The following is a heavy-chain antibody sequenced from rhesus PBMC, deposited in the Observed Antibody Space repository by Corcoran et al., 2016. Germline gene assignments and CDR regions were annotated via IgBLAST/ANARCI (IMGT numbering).Heavy chain of an antibody. J-gene: IGHJ4*01. D-gene: IGHD1-44*02. V-gene: IGHV3S5*01. CDR1: GFTFSSSG. Sequence: EVQLVETGGGLVQPGGYLKVSCVVSGFTFSSSGMSWVRQAPGKGLEWVSGINNCWDDTYYPDIVKGRFDISKDNSHNTLSLEMNSLRTEDKAVYYCAKHGSAYHAGFDCWGQGVLVTVSS. CDR3: AKHGSAYHAGFDC. CDR2: INNCWDDT.